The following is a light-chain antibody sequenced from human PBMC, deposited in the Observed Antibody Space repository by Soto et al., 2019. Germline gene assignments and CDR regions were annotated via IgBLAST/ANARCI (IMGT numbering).Light chain of an antibody. CDR1: SGYSNYK. Sequence: QSVLTQPPSASASLGASVTLTCTLSSGYSNYKVDWYQQRPGKGPRFVMRVGTGGIVGSKGDGIPDRFSVLGSGLNRYLTIKNIQEEDESDYHCGADHGSESNFSGWVFGGGTQLTVL. CDR2: VGTGGIVG. V-gene: IGLV9-49*01. CDR3: GADHGSESNFSGWV. J-gene: IGLJ2*01.